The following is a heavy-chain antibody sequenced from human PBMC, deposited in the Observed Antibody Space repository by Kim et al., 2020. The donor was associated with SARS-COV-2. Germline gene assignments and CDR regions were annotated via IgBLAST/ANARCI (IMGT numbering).Heavy chain of an antibody. J-gene: IGHJ5*02. CDR1: GGSFSGYY. CDR3: ARGPLMVYAIQRGWFDP. V-gene: IGHV4-34*01. D-gene: IGHD2-8*01. Sequence: SETLSLTCAVYGGSFSGYYWSWIRQPPGKGLEWIGEINHSGSTNYNPSLKSRVTISVDTSKNQFSLKLSSVTAADTAVYYCARGPLMVYAIQRGWFDPWG. CDR2: INHSGST.